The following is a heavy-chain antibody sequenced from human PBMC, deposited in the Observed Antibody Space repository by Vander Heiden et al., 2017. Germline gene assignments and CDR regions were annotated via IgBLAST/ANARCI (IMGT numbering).Heavy chain of an antibody. CDR3: ARHVFGHPDAFDI. D-gene: IGHD3-10*01. Sequence: QVQLQASGPGLVKRSETLSPSCAVSGGSISSYYWSWIRQRPGKGLEWIGYIYYSGRTNYNPSLKSRVTISVDTSKNQFSLKLSSVTAADTAVYYCARHVFGHPDAFDIWGQGTMVTVSS. V-gene: IGHV4-59*08. CDR2: IYYSGRT. J-gene: IGHJ3*02. CDR1: GGSISSYY.